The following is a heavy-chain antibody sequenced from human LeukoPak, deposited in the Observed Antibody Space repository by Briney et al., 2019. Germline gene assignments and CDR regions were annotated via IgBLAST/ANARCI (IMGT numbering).Heavy chain of an antibody. V-gene: IGHV4-39*07. D-gene: IGHD4-23*01. CDR2: IFYSGRT. Sequence: PSETLSLTCTVSGGSVSSSSYYWGWIRQPPGKTLEWIGSIFYSGRTYYSPSLKSRITIALDMSKNHFSLKLNSVTAADTAVYYCARSYGGVDSNFDYWGQGTLVTVSS. CDR3: ARSYGGVDSNFDY. J-gene: IGHJ4*02. CDR1: GGSVSSSSYY.